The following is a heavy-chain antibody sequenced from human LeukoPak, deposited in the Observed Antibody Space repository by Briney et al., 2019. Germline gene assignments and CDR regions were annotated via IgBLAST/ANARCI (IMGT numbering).Heavy chain of an antibody. V-gene: IGHV4-61*09. CDR1: GASISSSPYY. Sequence: SETLSLTCTVSGASISSSPYYWTWIRQPAGKGLEWIGHIFTVGPATYNPSLKSRVTISRDTSKNEVSLSLHSVTAADTAIYYCAVAWNAERTFAPWGQGTLVTVSS. CDR3: AVAWNAERTFAP. CDR2: IFTVGPA. D-gene: IGHD1-1*01. J-gene: IGHJ5*02.